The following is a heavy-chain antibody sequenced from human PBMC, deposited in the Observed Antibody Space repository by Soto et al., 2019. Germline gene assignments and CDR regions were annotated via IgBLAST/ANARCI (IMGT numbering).Heavy chain of an antibody. CDR3: ARDRGAVTGQYFDY. Sequence: GGSLRLSCAASGFTFSAVNMNWIRQAPNKGLEYISYISSSGTSANYADSVKGRFTISRDNAKNSLYLQMNSLRAEDTAVYYCARDRGAVTGQYFDYWGQGALVTVSS. D-gene: IGHD6-19*01. J-gene: IGHJ4*02. V-gene: IGHV3-11*05. CDR1: GFTFSAVN. CDR2: ISSSGTSA.